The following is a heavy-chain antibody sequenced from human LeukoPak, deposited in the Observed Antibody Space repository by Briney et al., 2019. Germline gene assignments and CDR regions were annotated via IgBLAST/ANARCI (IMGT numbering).Heavy chain of an antibody. CDR1: GVTFSSYG. V-gene: IGHV3-30*03. D-gene: IGHD5-12*01. Sequence: GGSLRLSCAASGVTFSSYGMHWVRQAPGKGLEWVALISPDGNDKLYGDSVKGRFTISRDDSKSTLYLQMNSLRAEDTAVYYCKVIRGNSGDDYDDWGQGTLVTVSS. J-gene: IGHJ4*02. CDR3: KVIRGNSGDDYDD. CDR2: ISPDGNDK.